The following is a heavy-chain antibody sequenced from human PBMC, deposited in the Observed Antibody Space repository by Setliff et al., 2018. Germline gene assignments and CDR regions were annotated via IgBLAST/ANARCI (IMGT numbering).Heavy chain of an antibody. V-gene: IGHV3-23*01. J-gene: IGHJ4*02. CDR3: AKGSCSGGSCYFKAQAFYY. CDR2: ISGSGGTT. D-gene: IGHD2-15*01. CDR1: GFTFSSYA. Sequence: LRLSCAASGFTFSSYAMSWVRQAPGKGLERVSAISGSGGTTYYADSVKGRFTISRDNSTNTLYRQMNSLRAEDTVVYYCAKGSCSGGSCYFKAQAFYYWGQGTLVTASS.